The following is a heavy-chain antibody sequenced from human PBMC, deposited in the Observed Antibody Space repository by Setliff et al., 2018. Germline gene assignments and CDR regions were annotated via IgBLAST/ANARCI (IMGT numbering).Heavy chain of an antibody. J-gene: IGHJ4*02. D-gene: IGHD2-15*01. Sequence: PSETLSLTCTVSGGSPSGASIVTWIRQPPGKGLEFIGYVFYSGATKYDPSLKCRVTMSVDTSKNQSSLKLRSVTAADTAVYHCARSDGGSSGLDYWGQGTLVTVSS. V-gene: IGHV4-61*08. CDR3: ARSDGGSSGLDY. CDR1: GGSPSGAS. CDR2: VFYSGAT.